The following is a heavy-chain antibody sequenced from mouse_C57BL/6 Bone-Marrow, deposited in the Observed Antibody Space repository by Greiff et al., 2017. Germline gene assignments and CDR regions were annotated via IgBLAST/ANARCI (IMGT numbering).Heavy chain of an antibody. V-gene: IGHV3-6*01. D-gene: IGHD2-1*01. CDR1: GYSITSGYY. CDR2: ISYDGSN. Sequence: EVHLVESGPGLVKPSQSLSLTCSVTGYSITSGYYWNWIRQFPGNKLEWMGYISYDGSNNYNPSLKNRISITRDTSKNQFFLKLNSVTTEDTATYYCAREPGNYGPLFAYWGQGTLVTVSA. J-gene: IGHJ3*01. CDR3: AREPGNYGPLFAY.